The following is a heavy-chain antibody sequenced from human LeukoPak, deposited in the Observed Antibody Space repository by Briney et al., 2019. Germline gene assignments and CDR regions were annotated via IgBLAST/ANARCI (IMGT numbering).Heavy chain of an antibody. CDR2: INDNGDGT. Sequence: GGSLRLSCAASGFTFSSYAMSWVRQAPGKGLKWVSTINDNGDGTYYADSVKGRFTISRDNSYNTVSLQMNSLRDEDTGVYYCAKSRAMVRGVKVSGYYYYGMDVWGQGTTVTVSS. D-gene: IGHD3-10*01. J-gene: IGHJ6*02. CDR3: AKSRAMVRGVKVSGYYYYGMDV. CDR1: GFTFSSYA. V-gene: IGHV3-23*01.